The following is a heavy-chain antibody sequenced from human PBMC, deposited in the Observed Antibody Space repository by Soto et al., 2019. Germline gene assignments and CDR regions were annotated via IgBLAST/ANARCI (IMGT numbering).Heavy chain of an antibody. J-gene: IGHJ4*02. CDR2: ISGSGGST. CDR1: RFTFSSYA. V-gene: IGHV3-23*01. D-gene: IGHD5-18*01. CDR3: AIAPEAMVTDGGFY. Sequence: EVQLLESGGGLVQPGGSLRLSCAASRFTFSSYAMAWVRQAPGKGLEWVSGISGSGGSTYYADSLKGRFTISRDNSKNTQYLQMSSLSAEDTAVYYCAIAPEAMVTDGGFYWGQGTLVTVSS.